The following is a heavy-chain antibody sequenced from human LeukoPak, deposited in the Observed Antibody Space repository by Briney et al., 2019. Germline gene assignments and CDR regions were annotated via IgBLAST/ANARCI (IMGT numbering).Heavy chain of an antibody. CDR3: AKGDYYGSGSYRSYDY. V-gene: IGHV3-30*18. D-gene: IGHD3-10*01. CDR1: GFTFSSYG. J-gene: IGHJ4*02. Sequence: GGSLRLSCAASGFTFSSYGRHWVRQAPGKGLEWVAVISYDGSNKYYADSVKGRFTISRDNSKNTLYLQMNSLRAEDTAVYYCAKGDYYGSGSYRSYDYWGQGTLVTVSS. CDR2: ISYDGSNK.